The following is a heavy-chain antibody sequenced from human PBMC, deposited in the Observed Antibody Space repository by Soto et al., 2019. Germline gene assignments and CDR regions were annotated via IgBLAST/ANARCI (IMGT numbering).Heavy chain of an antibody. CDR2: VNPNNGDT. CDR1: GYTFSTYD. D-gene: IGHD3-10*01. V-gene: IGHV1-8*01. CDR3: SKVSRKGSAIDFDY. J-gene: IGHJ4*02. Sequence: QVQLVQSGAELKKPGASVKVSCKASGYTFSTYDMNWVRQATGQGPEWIGWVNPNNGDTGYAQKFQGRVTLTTDISTTTAYMELPSLRSEDTASYYWSKVSRKGSAIDFDYWGQGTLITVSS.